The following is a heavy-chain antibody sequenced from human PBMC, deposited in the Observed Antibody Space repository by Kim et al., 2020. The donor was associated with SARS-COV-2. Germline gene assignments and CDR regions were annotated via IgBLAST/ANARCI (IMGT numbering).Heavy chain of an antibody. Sequence: RFTISRDNSKNTLYLQMSSLRAEDTAVYYCAKATIAAADTYYYYYYGMDVWGQGTTVTVSS. CDR3: AKATIAAADTYYYYYYGMDV. V-gene: IGHV3-23*01. D-gene: IGHD6-13*01. J-gene: IGHJ6*02.